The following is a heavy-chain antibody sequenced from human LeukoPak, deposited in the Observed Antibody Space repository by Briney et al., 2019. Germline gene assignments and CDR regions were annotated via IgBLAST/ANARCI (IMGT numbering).Heavy chain of an antibody. CDR3: ARGEGAFDI. V-gene: IGHV3-30-3*01. CDR1: GFTFSSYA. Sequence: GGSLRLSCAASGFTFSSYAMHWVRQAPGKGLEWVAVISYDGSNKYYADSVKGRFTISRDNSKNTLYLQMNSLRAEDTAVYYCARGEGAFDIWGQGTMVTVSS. CDR2: ISYDGSNK. J-gene: IGHJ3*02. D-gene: IGHD1-26*01.